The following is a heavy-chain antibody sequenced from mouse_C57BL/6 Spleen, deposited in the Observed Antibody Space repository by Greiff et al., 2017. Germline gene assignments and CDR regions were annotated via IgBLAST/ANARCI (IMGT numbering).Heavy chain of an antibody. CDR2: INPYNGGT. Sequence: EVQLQESGPVLVKPGASVKMSCKASGYTFTDYYMNWVKQSHGKSLEWIGVINPYNGGTSYNQKFKGKATLTVDKSSSTAYMELNSLTSEDSAVYYCARAMLWDYDEWWGQGTTLTVSS. D-gene: IGHD2-4*01. CDR3: ARAMLWDYDEW. CDR1: GYTFTDYY. J-gene: IGHJ2*01. V-gene: IGHV1-19*01.